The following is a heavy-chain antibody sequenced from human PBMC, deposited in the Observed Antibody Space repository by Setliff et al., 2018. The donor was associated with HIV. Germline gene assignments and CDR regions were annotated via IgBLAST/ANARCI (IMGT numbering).Heavy chain of an antibody. CDR2: IIPMYNIP. J-gene: IGHJ3*02. CDR1: GGTLSNYV. D-gene: IGHD6-13*01. V-gene: IGHV1-69*13. Sequence: GASVKVSCKTSGGTLSNYVITWVRQAPGQGLEWMGMIIPMYNIPAYAQKFQGRVTFTADESTCTAYMELSSLSAEDTSVYYCARDQTGVAAAAFGGGSAWSDEGFDIWGRGTMVTVSS. CDR3: ARDQTGVAAAAFGGGSAWSDEGFDI.